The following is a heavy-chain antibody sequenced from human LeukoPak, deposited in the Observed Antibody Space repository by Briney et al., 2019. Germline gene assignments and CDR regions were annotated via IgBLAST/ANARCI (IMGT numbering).Heavy chain of an antibody. CDR2: IYTSGST. Sequence: SETLSLTCTVSGGSISSYYWSWIRQPPGKGLEWIGYIYTSGSTNYNPSLKSRVTISVDTSKNQFSLKLSSVTAADTAVYYCASRAKNAFDIWGQGTMVTVSS. J-gene: IGHJ3*02. V-gene: IGHV4-4*09. CDR3: ASRAKNAFDI. CDR1: GGSISSYY. D-gene: IGHD3-10*01.